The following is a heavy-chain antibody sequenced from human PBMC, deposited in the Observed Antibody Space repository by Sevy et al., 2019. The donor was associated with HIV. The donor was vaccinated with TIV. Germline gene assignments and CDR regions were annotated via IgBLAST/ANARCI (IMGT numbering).Heavy chain of an antibody. V-gene: IGHV3-7*01. CDR1: GFTFSSYW. J-gene: IGHJ4*02. CDR3: ARYSPYYDFWSGYSGGYYFDY. Sequence: GGSLRLSCAASGFTFSSYWMSWVRQAPGKGLEWVANIKQDGSEKYYVDSVKGRFTISRDNAKNSLYLQMNSLRAEDTAVYYCARYSPYYDFWSGYSGGYYFDYWDQGTLVTVSS. CDR2: IKQDGSEK. D-gene: IGHD3-3*01.